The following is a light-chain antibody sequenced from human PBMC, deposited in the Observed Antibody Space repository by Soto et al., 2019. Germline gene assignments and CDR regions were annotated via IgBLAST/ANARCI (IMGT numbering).Light chain of an antibody. CDR1: SSDVGAYNS. CDR3: NSYTTSVTYV. Sequence: QSALTQPASVSGSPGQSITISCTGTSSDVGAYNSVSWYQQHPGKAPKLIIYDVSTRPSGISYRFSGSKSGNTASLTISGLQAEDDYDYYCNSYTTSVTYVFGTGTQLTVL. V-gene: IGLV2-14*01. J-gene: IGLJ1*01. CDR2: DVS.